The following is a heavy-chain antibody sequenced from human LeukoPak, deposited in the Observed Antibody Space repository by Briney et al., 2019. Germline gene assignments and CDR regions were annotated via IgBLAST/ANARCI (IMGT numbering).Heavy chain of an antibody. CDR2: ISSSGSTI. D-gene: IGHD5-18*01. Sequence: GGSLRLSCAAFGFTFSDYYMSWIRQAPGKGLEWVSYISSSGSTIYYADSVKGRFTISRDNSKDTLFLQLGRLRAEDIGVYYCAKPLTSYSSGFSDAFDVWGHGTMVTVSS. CDR1: GFTFSDYY. CDR3: AKPLTSYSSGFSDAFDV. J-gene: IGHJ3*01. V-gene: IGHV3-11*04.